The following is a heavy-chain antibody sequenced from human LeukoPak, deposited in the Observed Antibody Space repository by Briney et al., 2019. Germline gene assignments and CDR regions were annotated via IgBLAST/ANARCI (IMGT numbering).Heavy chain of an antibody. Sequence: ASVKVSCKASGYTFTSYAMHWVRQAPGQRLEWMGWINAGNGNTKYSQKFQGRVTISADESSGTAYMELSSLRSEDTAVYYCARVVTPRYCSSTSCYWKGWFDPWGQGTLVTVSS. CDR1: GYTFTSYA. CDR3: ARVVTPRYCSSTSCYWKGWFDP. D-gene: IGHD2-2*01. CDR2: INAGNGNT. V-gene: IGHV1-3*01. J-gene: IGHJ5*02.